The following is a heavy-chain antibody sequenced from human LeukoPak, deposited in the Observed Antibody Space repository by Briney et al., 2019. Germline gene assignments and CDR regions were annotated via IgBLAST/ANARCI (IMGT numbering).Heavy chain of an antibody. Sequence: GGSLRLSCAASGFTFRSFAMNWVRQAPGKGLECVSAISGGGDFTKYADSVKGRFTISRDNSKSTLYLQMNSLIAEDTAVYYCAKSVFDSSGDPYMDVWGKGTTVTISS. J-gene: IGHJ6*03. CDR2: ISGGGDFT. D-gene: IGHD3-22*01. CDR1: GFTFRSFA. CDR3: AKSVFDSSGDPYMDV. V-gene: IGHV3-23*01.